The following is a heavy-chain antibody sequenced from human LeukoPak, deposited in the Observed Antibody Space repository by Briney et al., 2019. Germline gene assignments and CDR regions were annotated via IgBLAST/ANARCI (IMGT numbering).Heavy chain of an antibody. J-gene: IGHJ6*02. D-gene: IGHD3-3*01. Sequence: PSETLSLTCTVSSDSISSGGYYWGWIRQQPGEGLEWIGYIYYSGSTYYNPSLKSRVTISLDTSKNQFSLKLSSVTAADTAVYYCARLVSPIRRSGQRYGMDVWGQGTTVTVSS. CDR1: SDSISSGGYY. CDR3: ARLVSPIRRSGQRYGMDV. CDR2: IYYSGST. V-gene: IGHV4-31*03.